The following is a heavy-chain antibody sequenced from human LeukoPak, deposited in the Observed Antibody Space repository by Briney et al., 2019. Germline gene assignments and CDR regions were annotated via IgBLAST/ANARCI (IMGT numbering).Heavy chain of an antibody. CDR3: ASRLPWTLAPFDY. V-gene: IGHV1-2*02. D-gene: IGHD3-10*01. J-gene: IGHJ4*02. CDR1: GYTFTGYY. CDR2: INPNNGDT. Sequence: ASVKVSCKASGYTFTGYYMHWVRQAPGQGLEWMGWINPNNGDTNYAQKFQGRVTMTRDTSVSTAYMELSRLTSDDTAVYYCASRLPWTLAPFDYWGQGTLVTVSS.